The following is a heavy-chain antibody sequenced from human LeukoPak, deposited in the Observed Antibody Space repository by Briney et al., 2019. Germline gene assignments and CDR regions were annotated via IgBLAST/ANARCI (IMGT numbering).Heavy chain of an antibody. CDR2: INGDGSNS. CDR1: GFTFTTYW. Sequence: GGSLRLSCVASGFTFTTYWMHWVRQAPGKGLVWVSRINGDGSNSNYADSVKGRFTISRDNARNTLYPQMNGLRAEDTALYYCARTSPTSHFDFWGQGTLVTVSS. D-gene: IGHD3-16*01. V-gene: IGHV3-74*01. CDR3: ARTSPTSHFDF. J-gene: IGHJ4*02.